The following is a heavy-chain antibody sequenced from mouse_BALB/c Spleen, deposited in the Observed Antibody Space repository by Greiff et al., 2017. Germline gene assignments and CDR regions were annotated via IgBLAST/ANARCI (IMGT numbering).Heavy chain of an antibody. CDR3: ARQDGNYIFDY. CDR2: INSNGGST. Sequence: EVKLMESGGGLVKLGGSLKLSCAASGFTFSSYYMSWVRQTPEKRLELVAAINSNGGSTYYPDTVKGRFTISRDNAKNTLYLQMSSLKSEDTALYYCARQDGNYIFDYWGQGTTLTVSS. D-gene: IGHD2-1*01. J-gene: IGHJ2*01. CDR1: GFTFSSYY. V-gene: IGHV5-6-2*01.